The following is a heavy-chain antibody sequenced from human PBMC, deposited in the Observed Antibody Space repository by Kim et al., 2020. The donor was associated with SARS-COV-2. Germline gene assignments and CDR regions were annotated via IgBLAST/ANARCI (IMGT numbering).Heavy chain of an antibody. CDR3: ARDWYDGYYYYYGMDV. CDR2: IWYDGSNK. J-gene: IGHJ6*02. V-gene: IGHV3-33*01. CDR1: GFTFSSYG. D-gene: IGHD1-1*01. Sequence: GGSLRLSCAASGFTFSSYGMHWVRQAPGKGLEWVAVIWYDGSNKYYADSVKGRFTISRDNSKNTLYLQMNSLRAEDTAVYYCARDWYDGYYYYYGMDVWGQGTTVTVSS.